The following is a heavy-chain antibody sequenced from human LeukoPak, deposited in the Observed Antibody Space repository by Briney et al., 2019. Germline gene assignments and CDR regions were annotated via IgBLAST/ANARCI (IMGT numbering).Heavy chain of an antibody. CDR1: GFTLSSTA. D-gene: IGHD2-2*01. J-gene: IGHJ4*02. CDR2: IAISDGKT. V-gene: IGHV3-23*01. CDR3: AKLGTSDDY. Sequence: TGGSLRLSRAASGFTLSSTAMTWVRQAPGKGLEWVSTIAISDGKTYYADSVKGRFSISRDNSRNTLYLHMNSLRAEDTAVYYCAKLGTSDDYWGQGTLVTVSS.